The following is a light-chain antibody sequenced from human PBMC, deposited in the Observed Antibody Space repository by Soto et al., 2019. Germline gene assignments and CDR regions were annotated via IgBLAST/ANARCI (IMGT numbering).Light chain of an antibody. Sequence: DVVMTQSPLSLPVTLGQPASISCRSSQSLVHSDGNTYLNWFHQRPCQSPRRLIYKVSNRDSGVPDRFSGSGSDTDFTLKISGVEAADVGVYYCMHGTHWPPYTFGQGTKLEIK. CDR2: KVS. CDR1: QSLVHSDGNTY. CDR3: MHGTHWPPYT. J-gene: IGKJ2*01. V-gene: IGKV2-30*02.